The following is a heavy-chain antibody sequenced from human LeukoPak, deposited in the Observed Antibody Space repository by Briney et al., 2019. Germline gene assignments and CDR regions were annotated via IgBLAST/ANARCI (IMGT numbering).Heavy chain of an antibody. Sequence: PGGSLRLSCAASGFTFSSYEMNWVRQAPGKGLEWVSYISSSGSTIYYADSVKGRFTISRDNSKHTLYLQMNSLRAEDTAVFYCAKATGSTYYASFDYWGQGTLVTVSS. CDR1: GFTFSSYE. CDR2: ISSSGSTI. J-gene: IGHJ4*02. D-gene: IGHD2-2*01. V-gene: IGHV3-48*03. CDR3: AKATGSTYYASFDY.